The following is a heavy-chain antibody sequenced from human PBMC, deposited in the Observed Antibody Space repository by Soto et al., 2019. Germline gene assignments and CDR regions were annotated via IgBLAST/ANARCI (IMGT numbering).Heavy chain of an antibody. CDR3: AKARHSTSWYGLEADF. J-gene: IGHJ4*02. CDR2: ISYGGDNK. Sequence: GGSLRLSCAASGFIFSDYAMHWVRQAPGKGLEWVAVISYGGDNKYYADSVRGRFAISRDNLKNTLDLQMNSLNPEDTAVYHCAKARHSTSWYGLEADFWGQGTLVTVS. V-gene: IGHV3-30*09. D-gene: IGHD6-13*01. CDR1: GFIFSDYA.